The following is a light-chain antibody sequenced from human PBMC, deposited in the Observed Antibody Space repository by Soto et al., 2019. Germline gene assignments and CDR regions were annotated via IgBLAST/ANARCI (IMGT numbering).Light chain of an antibody. V-gene: IGKV3-15*01. CDR1: QSAGNF. Sequence: EIVMTQSPATLSVSPGETASLSCRASQSAGNFLAWYQQKPGQAPRLLIYGASTRATGIPARFSGSGSGTEFTLTISSLQPDDFAAYYCQQYDSFSVTFGQGTKVDIK. CDR2: GAS. CDR3: QQYDSFSVT. J-gene: IGKJ1*01.